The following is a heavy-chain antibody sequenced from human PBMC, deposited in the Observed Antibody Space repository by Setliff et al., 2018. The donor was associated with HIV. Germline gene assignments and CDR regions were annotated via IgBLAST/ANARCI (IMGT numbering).Heavy chain of an antibody. CDR2: ISPYNGHT. J-gene: IGHJ4*02. CDR1: GYTFTTYD. D-gene: IGHD3-22*01. CDR3: ASSESYYYDSSGSDY. V-gene: IGHV1-18*01. Sequence: ASVKVSCKASGYTFTTYDITWVRQAPGQGLEWLGWISPYNGHTNYAQKFQGRVTITADESTSTAYMELSSLRSEDTAVYYCASSESYYYDSSGSDYWGQGTLVTVSS.